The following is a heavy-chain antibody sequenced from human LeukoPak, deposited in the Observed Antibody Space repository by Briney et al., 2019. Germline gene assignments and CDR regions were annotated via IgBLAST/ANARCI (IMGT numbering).Heavy chain of an antibody. CDR3: ARGSIVGAKTLGFGAFDI. V-gene: IGHV1-46*01. Sequence: ASVTVSCKASGYTFTSYYMHWVRQAPGQGLEWMGIINPSGGSRSYAQKFQGRVTMTRDTSTSTVYMELSSLRSEDTAVYYCARGSIVGAKTLGFGAFDIWGQGTMVTVSS. CDR1: GYTFTSYY. J-gene: IGHJ3*02. D-gene: IGHD1-26*01. CDR2: INPSGGSR.